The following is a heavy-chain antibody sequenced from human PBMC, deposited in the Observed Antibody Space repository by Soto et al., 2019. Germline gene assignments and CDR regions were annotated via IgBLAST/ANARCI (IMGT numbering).Heavy chain of an antibody. CDR1: GGSISSYY. D-gene: IGHD4-4*01. Sequence: SETLSLTCTVSGGSISSYYWSWIRQPPGKGLEWIGYIYYSGSTNYNPSLKSRVTISVDTSKNQFSLKLSSVTAADTAVYYCAKPPLINDYSNYMDVWGKGTTVTVSS. V-gene: IGHV4-59*01. CDR3: AKPPLINDYSNYMDV. J-gene: IGHJ6*03. CDR2: IYYSGST.